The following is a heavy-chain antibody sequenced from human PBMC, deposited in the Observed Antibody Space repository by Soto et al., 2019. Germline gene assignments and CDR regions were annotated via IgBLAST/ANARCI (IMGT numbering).Heavy chain of an antibody. CDR1: GGSISSSSYY. CDR2: IYYSGST. CDR3: ARLIPYYAFWSGPMPVDAFDI. J-gene: IGHJ3*02. V-gene: IGHV4-39*01. D-gene: IGHD3-3*01. Sequence: PSETLSLTCTVSGGSISSSSYYWGWIRQPPGKGLEWIGSIYYSGSTYYNPSLKSRVTISVDTSKNQFSLKLSSVTAADTAVYYCARLIPYYAFWSGPMPVDAFDIWGQGTMVTVSS.